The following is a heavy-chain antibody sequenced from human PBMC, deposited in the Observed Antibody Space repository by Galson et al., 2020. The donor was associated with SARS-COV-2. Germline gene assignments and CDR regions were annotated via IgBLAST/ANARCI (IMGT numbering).Heavy chain of an antibody. V-gene: IGHV3-30-3*01. J-gene: IGHJ6*02. CDR1: GFTFSSYA. Sequence: GGSLRLSCAASGFTFSSYAMHWVRQAPGKGLEWVAIISYDGSNKYYADSVKGRFTISRDNSKNTLYLKMNSLRAEDTAVYYCARDVGLRFLEWLSNDYGMDVWGQGTTVTVSS. CDR2: ISYDGSNK. CDR3: ARDVGLRFLEWLSNDYGMDV. D-gene: IGHD3-3*01.